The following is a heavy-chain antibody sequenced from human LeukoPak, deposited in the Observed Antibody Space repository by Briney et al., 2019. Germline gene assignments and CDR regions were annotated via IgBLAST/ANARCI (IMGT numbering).Heavy chain of an antibody. Sequence: GRSLRLSCAASGFTFDDYAMHWVRQAPGKGLEWVSGISWNSGSTGYADSVKGRFTISRDNAKNSLYLQMNSLRAEDTALYYCAKDIFGSGSYYTGGFDYWGQGTLVTVSS. CDR3: AKDIFGSGSYYTGGFDY. J-gene: IGHJ4*02. CDR1: GFTFDDYA. V-gene: IGHV3-9*01. CDR2: ISWNSGST. D-gene: IGHD3-10*01.